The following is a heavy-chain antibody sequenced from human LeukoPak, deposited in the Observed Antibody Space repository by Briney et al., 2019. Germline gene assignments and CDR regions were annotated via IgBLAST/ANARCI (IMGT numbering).Heavy chain of an antibody. CDR1: GFTFSSYA. Sequence: GGSLRLSCAASGFTFSSYAMHWVRQAPGKGLEWVAVISYDGSNKYYADSVKGRFTISRDNTKNTLYLQMNSLRAEDTAVYYCARDHGDYPFLFDYWGQGTLVTVSS. CDR3: ARDHGDYPFLFDY. D-gene: IGHD4-17*01. CDR2: ISYDGSNK. J-gene: IGHJ4*02. V-gene: IGHV3-30-3*01.